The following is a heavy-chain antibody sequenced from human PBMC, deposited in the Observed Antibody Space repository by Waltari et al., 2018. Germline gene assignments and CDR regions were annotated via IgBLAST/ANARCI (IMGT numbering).Heavy chain of an antibody. CDR1: GGSISSGSYY. J-gene: IGHJ3*02. Sequence: QVQLQESGPGLVKPSQTLSLTCTVSGGSISSGSYYWSWIRQPAGKGLEWIGRIYTSGSTHYHPSLKSRVTISVDTSKSQFSRKLSSVTAADTAVYYCARAHPRGAFDIWGQGTMVTVSS. CDR3: ARAHPRGAFDI. V-gene: IGHV4-61*02. D-gene: IGHD3-10*01. CDR2: IYTSGST.